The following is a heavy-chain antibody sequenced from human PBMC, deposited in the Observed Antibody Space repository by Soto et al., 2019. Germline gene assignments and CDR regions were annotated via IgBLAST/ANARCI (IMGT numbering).Heavy chain of an antibody. Sequence: QVQLVESGGGVVQPGRSLRISCAASGITFSSYGMHWVRQAPGKGLEWVAVIWYDGSNKYYADSVKGRFTISRDNSKNTLYLQMNSLRAEDTAVYYCARDRDYVWGSYRSYYYYGMDVWGQGTTVTVSS. D-gene: IGHD3-16*02. CDR3: ARDRDYVWGSYRSYYYYGMDV. J-gene: IGHJ6*02. CDR1: GITFSSYG. V-gene: IGHV3-33*01. CDR2: IWYDGSNK.